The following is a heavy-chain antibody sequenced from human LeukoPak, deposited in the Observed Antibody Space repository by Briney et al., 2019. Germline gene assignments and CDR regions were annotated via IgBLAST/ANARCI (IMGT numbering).Heavy chain of an antibody. D-gene: IGHD6-19*01. J-gene: IGHJ6*02. CDR3: ARERIAVAGTTYYYYYGMDV. Sequence: SETLSLTCTVSGGAIRSVGYYWSWIRQHPGKGLEWIGYIYYSGTTYYNPSLKSRATVLVDTSVNQFSLRLNSMTAADTAVYYCARERIAVAGTTYYYYYGMDVWGQGTTVTVSS. V-gene: IGHV4-31*03. CDR1: GGAIRSVGYY. CDR2: IYYSGTT.